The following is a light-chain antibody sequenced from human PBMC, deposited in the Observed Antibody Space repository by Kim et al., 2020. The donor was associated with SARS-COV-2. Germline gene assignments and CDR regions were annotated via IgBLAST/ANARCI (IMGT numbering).Light chain of an antibody. Sequence: SHGKRATRSCRVSQSVSSSYLAWYQQKPGQAPRLLIYAASSRATAIPDRFSGSGSGTDFALTISRLEPEDFAVYYCQQYGTSPRTFGGGTKVDIK. J-gene: IGKJ4*02. CDR1: QSVSSSY. CDR2: AAS. V-gene: IGKV3-20*01. CDR3: QQYGTSPRT.